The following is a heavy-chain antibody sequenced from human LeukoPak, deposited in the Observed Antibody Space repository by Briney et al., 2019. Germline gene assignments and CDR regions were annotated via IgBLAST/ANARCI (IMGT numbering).Heavy chain of an antibody. V-gene: IGHV4-4*07. CDR3: ARDEKVYYYDSSGYQAGFDP. J-gene: IGHJ5*02. CDR2: IHTSGST. Sequence: SETLSLTCTVSGDSISNHYWGWVRQPAGKGLEWIGRIHTSGSTNYNPSLKSRVTISVDTSKNQFSLKLSSVTAADTAVYYCARDEKVYYYDSSGYQAGFDPWGQGTLVTVSS. D-gene: IGHD3-22*01. CDR1: GDSISNHY.